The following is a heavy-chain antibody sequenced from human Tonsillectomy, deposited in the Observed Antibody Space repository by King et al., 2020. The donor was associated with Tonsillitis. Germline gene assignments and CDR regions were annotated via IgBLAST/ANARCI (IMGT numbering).Heavy chain of an antibody. J-gene: IGHJ4*02. D-gene: IGHD3-10*01. CDR1: GFSVISSGVG. V-gene: IGHV2-5*02. Sequence: ITLKESGPTLVKATQTLTLTCTFSGFSVISSGVGVGWIRQPPGQALEWLALIYWDDDKRYSPSLKSRLTITKDTSKNQVVLTMTNMDPVDTATYYCAHRPFDGEVFDYWGQGTLVTVSS. CDR2: IYWDDDK. CDR3: AHRPFDGEVFDY.